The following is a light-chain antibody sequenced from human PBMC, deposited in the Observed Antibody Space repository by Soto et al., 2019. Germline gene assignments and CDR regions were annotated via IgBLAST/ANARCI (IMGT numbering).Light chain of an antibody. V-gene: IGKV3-20*01. J-gene: IGKJ1*01. CDR1: QSVSSSY. CDR3: QQYGSSQT. CDR2: GAS. Sequence: EIVLTQSPGTLYLSPGERATLSCRASQSVSSSYLAWYQQKPGQAPRLLIYGASSRATGIPDRFSGSGSGTDFTLTISRLEPEDFAVYYCQQYGSSQTFGQGTKVEI.